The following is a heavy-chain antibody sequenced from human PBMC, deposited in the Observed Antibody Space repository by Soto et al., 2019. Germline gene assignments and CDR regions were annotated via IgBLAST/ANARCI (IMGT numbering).Heavy chain of an antibody. CDR1: GGSISSGDYY. CDR3: DRERPDGSRLDP. CDR2: IYYSGST. Sequence: QLQLQESGPGLVKPSQTLSLTCTVSGGSISSGDYYWSWIRQPPGKGLEWIGYIYYSGSTYYNPSLKSRVTISVDTSKNQFSLKLSSGTATDTAVYYCDRERPDGSRLDPWGQGTLVTVSS. D-gene: IGHD6-13*01. V-gene: IGHV4-30-4*01. J-gene: IGHJ5*02.